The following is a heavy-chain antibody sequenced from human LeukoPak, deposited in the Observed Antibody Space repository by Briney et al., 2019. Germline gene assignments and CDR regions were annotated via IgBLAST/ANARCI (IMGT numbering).Heavy chain of an antibody. CDR1: GLTFHDYA. D-gene: IGHD2-21*01. V-gene: IGHV3-23*01. J-gene: IGHJ6*03. Sequence: PGGSLRLSCAISGLTFHDYAMTWVPQAPGKGLEWVSTIVGDSSKTYYADSVKGRFTISRDNSNYMLFLHMNNLRAEDTAIYYCAKQPYNYYYLDVWGKGTTVTVSS. CDR2: IVGDSSKT. CDR3: AKQPYNYYYLDV.